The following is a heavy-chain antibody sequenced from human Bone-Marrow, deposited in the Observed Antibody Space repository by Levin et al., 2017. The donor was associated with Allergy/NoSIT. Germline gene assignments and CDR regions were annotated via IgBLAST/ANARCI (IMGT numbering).Heavy chain of an antibody. CDR3: ARAEVDSSWYHWYFDL. D-gene: IGHD6-13*01. V-gene: IGHV3-33*01. J-gene: IGHJ2*01. CDR2: IWYDGSNK. CDR1: GFTFSSYG. Sequence: GESLKISCAASGFTFSSYGMHWVRQAPGKGLEWVAVIWYDGSNKYYADSVKGRFTISRDNSKNTLYLQMNSLRAEDTAVYYCARAEVDSSWYHWYFDLWGRGTLVTVSS.